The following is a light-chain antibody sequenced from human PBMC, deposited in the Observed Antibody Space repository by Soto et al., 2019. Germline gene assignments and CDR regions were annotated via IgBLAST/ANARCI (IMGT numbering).Light chain of an antibody. CDR3: SSYTSDVTTV. J-gene: IGLJ7*01. CDR1: SSDVGGYNY. V-gene: IGLV2-14*03. CDR2: DVS. Sequence: QSALTQPASVSGSPGQSITISCTGTSSDVGGYNYVSWYQQHPGKAPKLIIYDVSNRPSGVSNRFSGSKSGNTTALSISGLQAEDEGDYYCSSYTSDVTTVFGGGTQLTVL.